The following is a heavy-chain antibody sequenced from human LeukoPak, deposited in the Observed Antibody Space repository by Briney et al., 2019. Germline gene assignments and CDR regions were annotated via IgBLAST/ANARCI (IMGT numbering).Heavy chain of an antibody. CDR1: GGTFSSYA. CDR2: IIPIFGTA. J-gene: IGHJ6*03. D-gene: IGHD2-2*01. CDR3: ARLVVPAGEYYYYYYMDV. V-gene: IGHV1-69*06. Sequence: ASVKVSCKASGGTFSSYAISWVRQAPGQGLEWMGGIIPIFGTANYAQKFQGRVTITADKSTSTAYMELSSLRSEDTAVYYCARLVVPAGEYYYYYYMDVWGKGTTVTVSS.